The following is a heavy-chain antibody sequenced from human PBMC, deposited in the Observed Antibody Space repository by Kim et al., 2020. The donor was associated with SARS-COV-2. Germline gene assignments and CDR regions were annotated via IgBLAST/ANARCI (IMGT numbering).Heavy chain of an antibody. CDR2: IYYSGST. Sequence: SETLSLTCTVSGDSVSSTSYYWGWIRQPPGKGLEWIGNIYYSGSTYYNPSLKSRVTISVNTSKNQFSLKLTSVTAADTAVYYCATLDGGYVSAYWGRGTLVIVSS. CDR3: ATLDGGYVSAY. CDR1: GDSVSSTSYY. V-gene: IGHV4-39*01. J-gene: IGHJ4*02. D-gene: IGHD5-12*01.